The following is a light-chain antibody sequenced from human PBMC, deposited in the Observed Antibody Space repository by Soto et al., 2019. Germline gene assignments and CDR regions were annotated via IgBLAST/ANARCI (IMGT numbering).Light chain of an antibody. V-gene: IGKV1-39*01. J-gene: IGKJ1*01. CDR1: QSISRY. CDR2: GAS. CDR3: QQSYSTLRT. Sequence: DIQMTQSPSSLSASVGDRVTITCRASQSISRYLNWYQHKPGEAPRLLMYGASSLQSGVPSRFSGRASGKDSTLTISSLQPEDFAIYYCQQSYSTLRTFGQGTKVELK.